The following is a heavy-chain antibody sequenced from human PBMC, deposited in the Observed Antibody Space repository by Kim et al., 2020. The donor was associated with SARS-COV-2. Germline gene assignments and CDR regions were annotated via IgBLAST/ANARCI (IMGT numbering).Heavy chain of an antibody. CDR2: ISPNSGGT. CDR1: GYTFTGYY. Sequence: ASVKVSCKASGYTFTGYYMHWVRQAPGQGLEWMGWISPNSGGTNYAQKFQGRVTMTRDTSISTAYMELSRLRSDDTAVYYCARDHERQLNYFDYWGQGTLVTVSS. J-gene: IGHJ4*02. V-gene: IGHV1-2*02. D-gene: IGHD6-13*01. CDR3: ARDHERQLNYFDY.